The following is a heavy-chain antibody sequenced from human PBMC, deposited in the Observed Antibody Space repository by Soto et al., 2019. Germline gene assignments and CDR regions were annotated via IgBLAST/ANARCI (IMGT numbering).Heavy chain of an antibody. J-gene: IGHJ4*02. CDR2: IKSKIDGETT. V-gene: IGHV3-15*01. CDR3: TTNLFPSSISRLDN. D-gene: IGHD2-21*01. CDR1: GFTFTYAW. Sequence: GGSLRLSCVASGFTFTYAWMSWVRQAPGKGLEWVGRIKSKIDGETTDYAAPVKGRFTISRDDSKNTLYLQMNSLKTEDTGVYYCTTNLFPSSISRLDNWGQGTLVTVSS.